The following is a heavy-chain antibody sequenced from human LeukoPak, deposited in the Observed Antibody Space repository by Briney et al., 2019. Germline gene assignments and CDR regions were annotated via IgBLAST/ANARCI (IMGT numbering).Heavy chain of an antibody. J-gene: IGHJ5*02. V-gene: IGHV4-34*01. CDR1: GGSFSGYY. CDR3: AGRSRILGAFDP. CDR2: INHSGST. Sequence: PSETPSLTCAVYGGSFSGYYWSWIRQPPGKGLEWIGEINHSGSTNYNPSLKSRVTISVDTSKDQFSLKLSSVTAADTAVYYCAGRSRILGAFDPWGQGTLVTVSS. D-gene: IGHD3-16*01.